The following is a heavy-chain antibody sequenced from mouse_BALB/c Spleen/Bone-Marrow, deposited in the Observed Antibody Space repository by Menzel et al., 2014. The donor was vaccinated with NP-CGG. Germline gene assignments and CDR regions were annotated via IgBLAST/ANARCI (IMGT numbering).Heavy chain of an antibody. V-gene: IGHV1S81*02. Sequence: GAELVKPGASVKLSCKASGYTFTSYWMHWVKQRPGQGLEWIGEIDPSTGRTDFNKKFKSQATLTVDKSSSTAYMHLSSLTSEDSAVYYCARINGYDYWGQGTTLTVSS. J-gene: IGHJ2*01. CDR2: IDPSTGRT. CDR3: ARINGYDY. CDR1: GYTFTSYW. D-gene: IGHD2-2*01.